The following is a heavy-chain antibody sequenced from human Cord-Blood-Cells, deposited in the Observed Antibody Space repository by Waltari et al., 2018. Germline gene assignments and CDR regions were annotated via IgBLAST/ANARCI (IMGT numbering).Heavy chain of an antibody. CDR3: ARDGEVGATRVPFGY. V-gene: IGHV3-21*01. CDR1: GFTFSSYS. CDR2: ISSSSSYI. D-gene: IGHD1-26*01. Sequence: EVLLVESGGGLVKPGGSLRLSCAASGFTFSSYSMNWVRQAPGKGLEWVSSISSSSSYIYYADSVKGRFTISRDNAKNSLYLQMNSLRAEDTAVYYCARDGEVGATRVPFGYWGQGTLVTVSS. J-gene: IGHJ4*02.